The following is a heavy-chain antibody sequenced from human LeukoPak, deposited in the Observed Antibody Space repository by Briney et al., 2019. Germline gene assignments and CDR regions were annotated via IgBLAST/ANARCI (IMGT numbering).Heavy chain of an antibody. J-gene: IGHJ4*02. CDR3: ARSVGSSLIDILTGRPLGYYFDY. D-gene: IGHD3-9*01. Sequence: PSETLSLTCTVSGGSISSHYWSWIRQPPGRGLEWIGYIYYSGSTNYNPSLKSRVTISVDTSKNRFSLKLSSVTAADTAVYYCARSVGSSLIDILTGRPLGYYFDYWGQGTLVTVSS. CDR1: GGSISSHY. CDR2: IYYSGST. V-gene: IGHV4-59*11.